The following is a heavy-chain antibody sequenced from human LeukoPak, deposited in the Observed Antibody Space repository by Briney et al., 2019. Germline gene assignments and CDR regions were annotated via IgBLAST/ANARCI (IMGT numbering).Heavy chain of an antibody. D-gene: IGHD5-18*01. CDR2: INPNSGGT. V-gene: IGHV1-2*02. CDR1: GYTFTGYY. J-gene: IGHJ5*02. CDR3: ARAFALGGAMVTSYWFDP. Sequence: ASVKVSCKASGYTFTGYYMHWVRQAPGQGLEGMGWINPNSGGTNYAQKFQGRVTMTRDTSISTAYMELSRLRSDDTAVYYCARAFALGGAMVTSYWFDPWGQGTLVTVSS.